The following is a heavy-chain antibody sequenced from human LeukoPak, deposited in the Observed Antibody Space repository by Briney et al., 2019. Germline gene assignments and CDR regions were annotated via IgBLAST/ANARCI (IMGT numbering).Heavy chain of an antibody. Sequence: SETLSLTCTDSGGSISSGDYYWSWIRQPPGKGLEWIGYIYYSGSTYYNPSLKSRVTISVDTSKNQFSLKLSSVTAADTAVYYCARDRLDYDTTPTGAVNYFDYWGQGTLVTVSS. J-gene: IGHJ4*02. CDR3: ARDRLDYDTTPTGAVNYFDY. CDR1: GGSISSGDYY. D-gene: IGHD3-22*01. V-gene: IGHV4-30-4*01. CDR2: IYYSGST.